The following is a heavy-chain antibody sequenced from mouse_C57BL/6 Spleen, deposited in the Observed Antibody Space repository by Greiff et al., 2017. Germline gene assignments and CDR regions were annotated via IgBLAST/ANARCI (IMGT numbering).Heavy chain of an antibody. CDR2: ISSGGSYT. D-gene: IGHD1-1*01. CDR1: GFTFSSYG. CDR3: ARLWEYGWFAY. Sequence: EVKVVESGGDLVKPGGSLKLSCAASGFTFSSYGMSWVRQTPDTRLEWVATISSGGSYTYYPDSVKGRFPISRDNAKNTLDLQMSSLKAEDTAMYYCARLWEYGWFAYWGQGTMVTVSA. J-gene: IGHJ3*01. V-gene: IGHV5-6*01.